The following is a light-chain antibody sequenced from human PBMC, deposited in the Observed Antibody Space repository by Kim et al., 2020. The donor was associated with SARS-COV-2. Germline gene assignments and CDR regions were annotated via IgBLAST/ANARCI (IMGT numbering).Light chain of an antibody. CDR1: QDISSY. CDR2: AAS. CDR3: QQSFRTPWT. J-gene: IGKJ1*01. Sequence: DIQMTQSPSALSASVGDRVTITYRASQDISSYLNWYQQKTGTAPKLLMYAASSLQSGVPSRFRGGGSGTEYTLTISSLQPEDFATYYCQQSFRTPWTFGQGTKVDIK. V-gene: IGKV1-39*01.